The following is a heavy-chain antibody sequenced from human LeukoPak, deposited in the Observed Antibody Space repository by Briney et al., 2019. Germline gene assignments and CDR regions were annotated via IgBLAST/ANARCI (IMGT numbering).Heavy chain of an antibody. V-gene: IGHV3-21*01. CDR3: ARDKTEYSSSPGDY. CDR1: GFTFSSYS. CDR2: ISSSSSYI. J-gene: IGHJ4*02. D-gene: IGHD6-6*01. Sequence: GGSLRLSCAASGFTFSSYSMNWVRQAPGKGLEWVSSISSSSSYIHYADSVKGRFTISRDNAKNSLYLQMNSLRAEDTAVYYCARDKTEYSSSPGDYWGRGTLVTVSS.